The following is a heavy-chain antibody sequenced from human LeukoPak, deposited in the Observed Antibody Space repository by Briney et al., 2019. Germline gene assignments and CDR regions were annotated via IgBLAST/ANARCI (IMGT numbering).Heavy chain of an antibody. CDR3: ANDGAYYDSSTDAFDI. Sequence: GGSLRLSCAASGFTFSSYSMNWVRQAPGKGLEWVSSISSSSSYIYYADSVKGRFTISSDNAKNSLYLQMNSLRAEDTAVYYCANDGAYYDSSTDAFDIWGQGTMVTVSS. J-gene: IGHJ3*02. D-gene: IGHD3-22*01. CDR2: ISSSSSYI. V-gene: IGHV3-21*04. CDR1: GFTFSSYS.